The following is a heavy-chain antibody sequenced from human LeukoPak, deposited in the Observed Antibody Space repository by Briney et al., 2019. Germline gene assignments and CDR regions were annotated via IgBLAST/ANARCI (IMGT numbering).Heavy chain of an antibody. CDR2: IKQDGNEK. CDR1: GFTFSSYW. J-gene: IGHJ4*02. D-gene: IGHD4-23*01. V-gene: IGHV3-7*01. Sequence: TGGSLRLSCADSGFTFSSYWMSWVRQAPGKGLEWVANIKQDGNEKYYVDSVKGRFIISRDNAKNSLYLQMNSLRAEDTAVYYCARVGELRWYFDYWGQGTLVSVSS. CDR3: ARVGELRWYFDY.